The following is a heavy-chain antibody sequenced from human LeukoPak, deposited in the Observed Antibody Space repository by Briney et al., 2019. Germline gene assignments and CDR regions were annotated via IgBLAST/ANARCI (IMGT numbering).Heavy chain of an antibody. CDR3: ARDHGIAAAGTAMGY. Sequence: GGSLRLSCAASGFTFDDYAMHWVRHAPGKGLEWVSGISWNSGSIGYADSVKGRFTISRDNAKNSPYLQMNSLRAEDTAVYYCARDHGIAAAGTAMGYWGQGTLVTVSS. J-gene: IGHJ4*02. D-gene: IGHD6-13*01. V-gene: IGHV3-9*01. CDR2: ISWNSGSI. CDR1: GFTFDDYA.